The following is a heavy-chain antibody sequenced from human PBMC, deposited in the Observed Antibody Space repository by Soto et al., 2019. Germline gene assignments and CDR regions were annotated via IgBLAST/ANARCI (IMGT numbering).Heavy chain of an antibody. CDR1: GFSLSTSGMC. Sequence: GSGPTLVNPTQTLTLTCTFSGFSLSTSGMCVSWIRQPPGKALEWLALIDWDDDKYYSTSLKTRLTISKDTSKNQVVLTMTNMDPVDTATYYCARIQREGLGSYYPYYYGMDVWGQGTTVTVSS. D-gene: IGHD3-10*01. V-gene: IGHV2-70*01. CDR3: ARIQREGLGSYYPYYYGMDV. J-gene: IGHJ6*02. CDR2: IDWDDDK.